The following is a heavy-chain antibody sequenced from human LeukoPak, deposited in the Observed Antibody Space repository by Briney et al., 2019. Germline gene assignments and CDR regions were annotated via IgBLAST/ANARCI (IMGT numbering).Heavy chain of an antibody. Sequence: GGPLRLSCAASGFTFSSYSMNWVRQAPGKGLEWVSSTSSSSSYIYYADSVKGRFTISRDNAKNSLYLQMNSLRAEDTAVYYCATPRGGATTPRFDYWGQGTLVTVSS. CDR2: TSSSSSYI. CDR3: ATPRGGATTPRFDY. D-gene: IGHD1-26*01. CDR1: GFTFSSYS. V-gene: IGHV3-21*01. J-gene: IGHJ4*02.